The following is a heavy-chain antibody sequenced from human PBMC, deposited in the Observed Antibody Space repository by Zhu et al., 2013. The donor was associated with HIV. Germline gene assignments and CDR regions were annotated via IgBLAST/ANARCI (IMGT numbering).Heavy chain of an antibody. V-gene: IGHV3-7*01. CDR2: MKQDGSEK. CDR1: GFSFSSYW. J-gene: IGHJ4*02. CDR3: ARGQAPFTPAPPAFNY. Sequence: EVQLMESGGGLAQPGGSLRLSCVASGFSFSSYWMTWVRQAPGKGLDWVANMKQDGSEKYYEDSVKGRFTISRDNAKNSLYLQMNSLRAEDTAVYYCARGQAPFTPAPPAFNYRGQGTLVTVSS.